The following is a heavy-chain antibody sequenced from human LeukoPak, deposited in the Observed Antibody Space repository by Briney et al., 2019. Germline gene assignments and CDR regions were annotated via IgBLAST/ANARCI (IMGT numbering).Heavy chain of an antibody. V-gene: IGHV4-34*01. J-gene: IGHJ5*02. CDR2: INHSGST. D-gene: IGHD6-13*01. Sequence: SETLSLTCAVYVGSFSGYYWSWIRQPPGKGLEWIGEINHSGSTNYNPSLKSRVTISVDTSKNQFSLKLSSVTAADTAVYYCARSSSSWYWFDPWGQGTLVTVSS. CDR1: VGSFSGYY. CDR3: ARSSSSWYWFDP.